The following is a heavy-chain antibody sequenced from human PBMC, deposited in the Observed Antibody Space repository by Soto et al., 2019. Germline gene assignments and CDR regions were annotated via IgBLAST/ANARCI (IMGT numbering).Heavy chain of an antibody. J-gene: IGHJ6*03. Sequence: QVQLVQSGAEVKKPGASVKVSCKASGYTFTSYDINWVRQATGQGLEWMGWMNPNSGNTGYAQKFQGRVTMTSNTSISTAYMELSSLRSEDTAVYYCARGGRFWEWLYVKDYYYYYYMDVWGKGTTVTVSS. CDR1: GYTFTSYD. CDR3: ARGGRFWEWLYVKDYYYYYYMDV. V-gene: IGHV1-8*01. CDR2: MNPNSGNT. D-gene: IGHD3-3*01.